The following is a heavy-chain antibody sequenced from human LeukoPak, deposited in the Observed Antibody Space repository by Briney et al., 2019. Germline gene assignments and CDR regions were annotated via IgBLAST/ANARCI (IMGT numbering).Heavy chain of an antibody. V-gene: IGHV3-23*01. J-gene: IGHJ6*02. CDR1: GFTFSSYA. CDR3: AKDGTVTTFWGYYYYYGMDV. Sequence: GGSLRLSCAASGFTFSSYAMSWVRQAPGKGLEWVSHINTGGGSTYYADSVKGRFTISRDNSKNTLSLQMNSLRAEDTAVYYCAKDGTVTTFWGYYYYYGMDVWGQGTTVTVSS. CDR2: INTGGGST. D-gene: IGHD4-17*01.